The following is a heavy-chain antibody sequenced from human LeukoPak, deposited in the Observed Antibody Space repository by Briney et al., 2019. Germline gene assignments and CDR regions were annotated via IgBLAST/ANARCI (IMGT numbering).Heavy chain of an antibody. Sequence: GGSLRLSCAASGFSFRVYSMNWVRQAPGQGLEWVSSISSSSSDISYADSVRGRFTISRDNAKNSLYLQMNSLRAEDTALYYCARDTSSSYGSGSDYWGQGTLVTVSS. CDR3: ARDTSSSYGSGSDY. J-gene: IGHJ4*02. V-gene: IGHV3-21*04. D-gene: IGHD3-10*01. CDR2: ISSSSSDI. CDR1: GFSFRVYS.